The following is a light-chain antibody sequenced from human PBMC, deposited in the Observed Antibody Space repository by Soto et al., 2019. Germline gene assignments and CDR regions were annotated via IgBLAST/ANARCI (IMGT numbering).Light chain of an antibody. V-gene: IGKV3-15*01. J-gene: IGKJ1*01. CDR3: QQYDVYSPWM. CDR2: GAS. CDR1: QSVSSN. Sequence: EIVMTQSPATLSVSPGERATLSCRASQSVSSNLAWYQQKPGQAPRLLIYGASTRATGIPARFSGSGSGTEFTLTISSLQSEDFAVYYCQQYDVYSPWMFGQGTKVEIK.